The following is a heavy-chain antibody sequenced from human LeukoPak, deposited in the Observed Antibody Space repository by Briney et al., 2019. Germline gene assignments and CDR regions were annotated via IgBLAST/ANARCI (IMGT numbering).Heavy chain of an antibody. V-gene: IGHV3-53*01. J-gene: IGHJ6*02. CDR3: AKEGYFMGSFYYYGMDV. Sequence: GGSLRLSCAASGFTVSSNYMSWVRQAPGKGLEWVSVIYSGGSTYYADSVKGRFTISRDNSKNTLYLQMNSLRAEDTAVYYCAKEGYFMGSFYYYGMDVWGQGTTVTVSS. CDR1: GFTVSSNY. D-gene: IGHD2/OR15-2a*01. CDR2: IYSGGST.